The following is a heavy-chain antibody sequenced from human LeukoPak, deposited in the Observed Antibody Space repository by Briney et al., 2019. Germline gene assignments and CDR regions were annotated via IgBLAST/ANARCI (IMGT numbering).Heavy chain of an antibody. J-gene: IGHJ4*02. Sequence: ASVKVSCKASGYTFTSYGISWVRQAPGQGLEWMGWISAYNGNTNYAQKLQGRVTITRNTSISTAYMELSSLRSEDTAVYYCARASSSDYWGQGTLVTVSS. CDR2: ISAYNGNT. CDR1: GYTFTSYG. D-gene: IGHD2-2*01. CDR3: ARASSSDY. V-gene: IGHV1-18*01.